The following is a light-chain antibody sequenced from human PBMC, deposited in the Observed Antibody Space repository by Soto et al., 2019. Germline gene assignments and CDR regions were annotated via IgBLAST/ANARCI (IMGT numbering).Light chain of an antibody. CDR3: CSYAGNYPYV. CDR1: SSVVGGYKY. J-gene: IGLJ1*01. V-gene: IGLV2-11*01. CDR2: DVS. Sequence: QSVLTQPRSVSGSPGQSVTISCTGTSSVVGGYKYVSWYQHHPGKAPKLMIYDVSERPSGVPDRFSGSKSGNTASLTISGLQAEDEADYYCCSYAGNYPYVFGTGTKVTVL.